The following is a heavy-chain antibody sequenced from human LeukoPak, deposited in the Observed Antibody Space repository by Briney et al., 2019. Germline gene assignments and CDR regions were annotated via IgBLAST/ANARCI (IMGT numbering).Heavy chain of an antibody. Sequence: PGGSLRLSCAASGFTFSSYGMHWVRQAPGKGLEWVAFIRSDESTKYYADSVKGRFTISRDTSKNTLYLEMNSLRPEDTALYYCVRYISSWAQTLLDYWGQGTLVTVSP. J-gene: IGHJ4*02. V-gene: IGHV3-30*02. CDR3: VRYISSWAQTLLDY. CDR1: GFTFSSYG. D-gene: IGHD6-13*01. CDR2: IRSDESTK.